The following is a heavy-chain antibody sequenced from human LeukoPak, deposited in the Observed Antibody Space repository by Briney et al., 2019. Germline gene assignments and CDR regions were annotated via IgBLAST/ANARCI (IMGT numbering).Heavy chain of an antibody. Sequence: ASETLSLTCTVSGGSISSYYWSWIRQPPGKGLEWIGYIYYSGSTNYNPSLKSRVTISVDTSKNQFSLKLSSVTAADTAVYYCAREMKGTSRFDPWGQGTLVTVSS. V-gene: IGHV4-59*01. D-gene: IGHD1-7*01. CDR1: GGSISSYY. CDR2: IYYSGST. CDR3: AREMKGTSRFDP. J-gene: IGHJ5*02.